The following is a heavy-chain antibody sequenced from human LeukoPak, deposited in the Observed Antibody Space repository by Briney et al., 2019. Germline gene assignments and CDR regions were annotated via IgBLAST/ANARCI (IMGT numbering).Heavy chain of an antibody. CDR1: GFTFSSYS. CDR3: ARDRSLTAFDC. CDR2: ISSSSSYI. D-gene: IGHD5-18*01. Sequence: PGGSLRLSCAASGFTFSSYSMNWVRQAPGKGLEWVSSISSSSSYIYCADSVKGRFTISRDNAKNSLYLQINGLRAEDTAVYYCARDRSLTAFDCWGQGTLDTVSS. J-gene: IGHJ4*02. V-gene: IGHV3-21*01.